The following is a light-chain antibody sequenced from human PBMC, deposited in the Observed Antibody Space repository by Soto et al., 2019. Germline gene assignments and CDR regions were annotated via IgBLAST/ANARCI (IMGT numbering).Light chain of an antibody. V-gene: IGLV2-14*01. CDR3: SSYTSSSTRV. Sequence: QAVVTQPASVSGSPGQSITISCTGTSSDVGGYNYVSWFQHHPGKAPKLMIYEVSNRPSGVSNRFSGSKSGNTASLTISGLQAEDEADYYCSSYTSSSTRVFGGGTKVTVL. J-gene: IGLJ3*02. CDR2: EVS. CDR1: SSDVGGYNY.